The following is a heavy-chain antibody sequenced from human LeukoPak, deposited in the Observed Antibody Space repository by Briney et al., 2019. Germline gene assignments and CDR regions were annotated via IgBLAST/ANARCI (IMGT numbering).Heavy chain of an antibody. CDR3: ARDLVTIFGHYYYGMDV. Sequence: PGGSLRLSCAASGFTFSSYSMNWVRQAPGKGLEWVSYISSSSSTIYYADSVKGRFTNSRDNAKNSLYLQMNSLRAEDTAVYYCARDLVTIFGHYYYGMDVWGQGTTVTVSS. V-gene: IGHV3-48*01. J-gene: IGHJ6*02. D-gene: IGHD3-3*01. CDR1: GFTFSSYS. CDR2: ISSSSSTI.